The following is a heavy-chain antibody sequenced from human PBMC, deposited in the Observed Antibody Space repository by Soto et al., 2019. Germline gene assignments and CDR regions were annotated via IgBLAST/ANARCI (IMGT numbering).Heavy chain of an antibody. V-gene: IGHV1-18*04. CDR3: ARDHIIPAVGTLDY. D-gene: IGHD6-13*01. CDR2: ISVYKGKT. J-gene: IGHJ4*02. CDR1: GYTFSNYG. Sequence: QVQLVQSGAEVKKPGASVKVSCKATGYTFSNYGISWVRQVPGQGLGWMGWISVYKGKTSYAQKFQGRVIMTTDTSTSTAYMELRTLRSDDTAVYYCARDHIIPAVGTLDYWGQGTLVIVSS.